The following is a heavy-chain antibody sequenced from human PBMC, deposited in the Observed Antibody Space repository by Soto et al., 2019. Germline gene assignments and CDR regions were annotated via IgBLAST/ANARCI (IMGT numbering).Heavy chain of an antibody. V-gene: IGHV3-11*01. Sequence: GGSLRLSCAASGFTFSDYYMSWIRQAPGKGLEWLSYISISGGTIYYADSVKGRFSISRDNAKNSLYLQLSSLRAEDTDVYFCARERARVFDSWGQGTLVTVSS. CDR1: GFTFSDYY. CDR3: ARERARVFDS. J-gene: IGHJ4*02. CDR2: ISISGGTI.